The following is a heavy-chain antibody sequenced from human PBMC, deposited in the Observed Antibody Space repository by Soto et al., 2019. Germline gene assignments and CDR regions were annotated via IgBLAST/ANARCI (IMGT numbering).Heavy chain of an antibody. CDR3: ARELEGGVFDI. D-gene: IGHD2-8*02. J-gene: IGHJ3*02. CDR1: GGPVRDAYSY. Sequence: QVLLQESGPQLVNPSQPLSLTCTVSGGPVRDAYSYWTWIRQPPGKGLEWMGYLSSTGSTYYNPSLRNRASISVDESSTHLSLRLSSVTAADTAVYYCARELEGGVFDIWGRGTLVTVSS. CDR2: LSSTGST. V-gene: IGHV4-30-4*01.